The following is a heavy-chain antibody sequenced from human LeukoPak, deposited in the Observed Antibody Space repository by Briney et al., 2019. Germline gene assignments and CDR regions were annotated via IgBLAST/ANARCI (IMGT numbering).Heavy chain of an antibody. J-gene: IGHJ4*02. V-gene: IGHV3-48*03. CDR2: ISSSGSTI. CDR3: ARHSSGWSDY. CDR1: GFTFSSYE. D-gene: IGHD6-19*01. Sequence: GGSLRLSCAASGFTFSSYEMNWVRQAPGKGLEWVSYISSSGSTIYYADSVKGRFTISRDNPKNTLYLQMNSLRAEDTAVYYCARHSSGWSDYWGTGTLVTVSS.